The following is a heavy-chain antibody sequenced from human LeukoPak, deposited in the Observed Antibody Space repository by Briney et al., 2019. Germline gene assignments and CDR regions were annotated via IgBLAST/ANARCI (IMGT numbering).Heavy chain of an antibody. V-gene: IGHV3-23*01. D-gene: IGHD3-22*01. J-gene: IGHJ4*02. CDR2: ISGSGTTT. CDR3: AKARGPVISVVIFDY. Sequence: GGSLRLSRAASGFTFRSYAMSWVRQAPGKGLEWVSTISGSGTTTDYADSVKGRFTISRDNSKNTLYLQMNSLRAEDTATYYCAKARGPVISVVIFDYWGQGTLVTVSS. CDR1: GFTFRSYA.